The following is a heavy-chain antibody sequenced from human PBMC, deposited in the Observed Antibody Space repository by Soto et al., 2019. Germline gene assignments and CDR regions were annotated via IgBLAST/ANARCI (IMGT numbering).Heavy chain of an antibody. D-gene: IGHD6-13*01. CDR3: ARHPLESSPIPYGMDV. CDR1: GYSFTSYX. V-gene: IGHV5-51*01. J-gene: IGHJ6*04. CDR2: IYPGDSDT. Sequence: GXSLKISCRTSGYSFTSYXXGWVRQMPGKGLEWMGIIYPGDSDTRYSPSFQGQVTISADKSISTAYLQWSSLKASDTAMYYCARHPLESSPIPYGMDVWGXGXXVTVSS.